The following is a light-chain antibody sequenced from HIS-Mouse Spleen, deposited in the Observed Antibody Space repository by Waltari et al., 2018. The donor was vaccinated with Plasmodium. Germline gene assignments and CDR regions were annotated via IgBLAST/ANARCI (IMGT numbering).Light chain of an antibody. Sequence: DIVMTQYPDSLPVALCVRSTINCTSSQSVLYSSNNKNYLAWYQQQPGQPPKLLIYWASTRESGVPDRFSGSGSGTDFTLTISSLQAEDVAVYYCQQYYSTPPYTFGQGTKLEIK. CDR3: QQYYSTPPYT. V-gene: IGKV4-1*01. CDR1: QSVLYSSNNKNY. CDR2: WAS. J-gene: IGKJ2*01.